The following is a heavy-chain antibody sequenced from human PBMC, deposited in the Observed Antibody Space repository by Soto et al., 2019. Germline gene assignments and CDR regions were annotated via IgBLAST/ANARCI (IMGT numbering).Heavy chain of an antibody. CDR2: IYTSGGT. J-gene: IGHJ4*02. CDR3: ARVGGDGILWVFVY. CDR1: GGSISSYY. Sequence: QVQLQASGPGLVKPSETLSLTCTVSGGSISSYYWSWIRQPAGNGLEWIGRIYTSGGTNYNPSLKRRVTMSVDTSKNQSTLELSSVTAWDTGVYYCARVGGDGILWVFVYWGQGTLVAVSS. V-gene: IGHV4-4*07. D-gene: IGHD2-21*01.